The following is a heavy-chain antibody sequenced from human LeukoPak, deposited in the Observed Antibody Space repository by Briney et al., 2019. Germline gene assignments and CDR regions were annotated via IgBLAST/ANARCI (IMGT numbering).Heavy chain of an antibody. J-gene: IGHJ5*02. CDR3: AKNPSSSPWFDP. Sequence: PSQTLSLTCIVSGGSVISPDSYWGWIRQPPGKGLEWIGNVYFIGTTSYNSSLKSRVTISVDTSKNQFSLEVTSVTAADTAVYYCAKNPSSSPWFDPWGQGPLVTVSS. V-gene: IGHV4-61*08. D-gene: IGHD6-6*01. CDR2: VYFIGTT. CDR1: GGSVISPDSY.